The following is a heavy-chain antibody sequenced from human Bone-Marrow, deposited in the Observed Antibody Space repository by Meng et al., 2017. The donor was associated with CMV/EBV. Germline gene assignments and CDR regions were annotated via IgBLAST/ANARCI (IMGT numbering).Heavy chain of an antibody. Sequence: SVKVSCKASGGTFSSYTISWVRQAPGQGLEWMGRIIPILGIANYAQKFQGRVTITADKSTSTAYMELSSLKASDTAMYYCARPAAASGGVVWGQGTLVTVSS. CDR3: ARPAAASGGVV. CDR1: GGTFSSYT. J-gene: IGHJ4*02. D-gene: IGHD2-15*01. CDR2: IIPILGIA. V-gene: IGHV1-69*02.